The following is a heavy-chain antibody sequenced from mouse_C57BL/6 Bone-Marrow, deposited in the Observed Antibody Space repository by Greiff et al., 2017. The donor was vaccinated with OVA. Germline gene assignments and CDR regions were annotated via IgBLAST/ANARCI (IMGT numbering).Heavy chain of an antibody. J-gene: IGHJ2*01. CDR2: FYPGSGSI. D-gene: IGHD4-1*01. Sequence: QVQLQQSGAELVKPGASVKLSCKASGYTFTEYTIHWVKQTSGQGLEWIGWFYPGSGSIKYNEKFKDKATLTADKSSSTVYMELSRLRSEDSAVYFCERREGRGDWDDYFDYWGQGTTLTVSS. V-gene: IGHV1-62-2*01. CDR1: GYTFTEYT. CDR3: ERREGRGDWDDYFDY.